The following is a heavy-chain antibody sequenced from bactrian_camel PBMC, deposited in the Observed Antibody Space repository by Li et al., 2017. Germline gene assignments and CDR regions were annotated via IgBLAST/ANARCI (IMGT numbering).Heavy chain of an antibody. Sequence: VQLVESGGGSVQAGGSLRLSCAASEYTFNTNCMVWFRQAPGKEREPVAALYRGGSTPYVADSVKGRFTISKDNAKNTLYLQMNSLKPEDTAMYYCAARPFLDGGRWFDMWRYYSWGQGTQVTVS. CDR1: EYTFNTNC. V-gene: IGHV3S1*01. D-gene: IGHD6*01. J-gene: IGHJ4*01. CDR2: LYRGGSTP. CDR3: AARPFLDGGRWFDMWRYYS.